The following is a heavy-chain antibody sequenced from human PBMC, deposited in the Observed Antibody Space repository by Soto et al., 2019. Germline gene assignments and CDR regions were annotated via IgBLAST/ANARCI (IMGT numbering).Heavy chain of an antibody. CDR1: GSTSSSYA. Sequence: EVQLLESGGGLVQPGGSLRLSCAASGSTSSSYAMSWIRQAPGKGLEWVSTISGSGHSTYYADSVKGRFTISRDNSKNTLFLQMDSLRAEDTAVYYCAKRRTLVRGENNFGSNYYHDMDVWGQGTTVTVSS. CDR2: ISGSGHST. V-gene: IGHV3-23*01. D-gene: IGHD3-10*01. J-gene: IGHJ6*02. CDR3: AKRRTLVRGENNFGSNYYHDMDV.